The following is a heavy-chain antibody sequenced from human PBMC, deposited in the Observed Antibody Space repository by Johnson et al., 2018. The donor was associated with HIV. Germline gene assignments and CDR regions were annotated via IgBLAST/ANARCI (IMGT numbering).Heavy chain of an antibody. J-gene: IGHJ3*02. Sequence: VQLVESGGGVVQPGRSLRLSCAASGFTFSSYGMHWVRQAPGKGLEWVAVIWYDGSNKYYADSVKGRFTISRDTSENTVHLQMNDLRAEDTAVYYCARDVTKDAFDIWGQGTMVTVSS. CDR2: IWYDGSNK. V-gene: IGHV3-33*01. D-gene: IGHD4-17*01. CDR3: ARDVTKDAFDI. CDR1: GFTFSSYG.